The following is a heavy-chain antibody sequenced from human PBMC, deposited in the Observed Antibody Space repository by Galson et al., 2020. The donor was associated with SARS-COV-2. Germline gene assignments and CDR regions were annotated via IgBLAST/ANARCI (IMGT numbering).Heavy chain of an antibody. D-gene: IGHD1-26*01. V-gene: IGHV3-30*02. CDR2: IRYDGSNK. CDR3: AKDRVDGGWGLSDGDYFDY. J-gene: IGHJ4*02. Sequence: GGSLRLSCAASGFTFSSYGMHWVRQAPGKGLEWVAFIRYDGSNKYYADSVKGRFTISRDNSKNTLYLQMNSLRAEDTAVYYCAKDRVDGGWGLSDGDYFDYWGQGTLVTVSS. CDR1: GFTFSSYG.